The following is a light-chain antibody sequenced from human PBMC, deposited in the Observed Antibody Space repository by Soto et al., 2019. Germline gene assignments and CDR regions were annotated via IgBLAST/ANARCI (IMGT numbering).Light chain of an antibody. V-gene: IGKV1-5*01. Sequence: DIQMTQSPSSLSASVGDRVTITCRASQSISGYLNWYQKKSGQAPRLLMYAASSLQSGVPSRFSGSGSGTEFTLTISSLQPEDFASYYCQQYNSYSTFGQGTKVDIK. CDR1: QSISGY. CDR2: AAS. CDR3: QQYNSYST. J-gene: IGKJ1*01.